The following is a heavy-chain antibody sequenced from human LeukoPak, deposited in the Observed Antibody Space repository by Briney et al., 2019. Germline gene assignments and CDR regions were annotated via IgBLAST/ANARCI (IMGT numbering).Heavy chain of an antibody. D-gene: IGHD2-15*01. CDR1: GGTFSSYA. Sequence: GASVKVPCKASGGTFSSYAISWVRQAPGQGLEWMGGIIPIFGSTNYAPKLQGRVTITADDSTSTAYMELSSLRSEDTAVYYCARDDIVVVVAAPPYYYYGMDVWGQGTTVTVSS. J-gene: IGHJ6*02. V-gene: IGHV1-69*13. CDR2: IIPIFGST. CDR3: ARDDIVVVVAAPPYYYYGMDV.